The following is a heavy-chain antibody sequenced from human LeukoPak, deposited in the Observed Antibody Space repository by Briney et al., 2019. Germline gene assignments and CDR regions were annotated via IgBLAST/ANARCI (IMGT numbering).Heavy chain of an antibody. V-gene: IGHV3-15*01. CDR1: GFTFSNAW. Sequence: PGGSLRLSCAASGFTFSNAWMTWVRQAPGKGLEWVGRIKRKTDGGTTDYAAPVKGRFTISRDDSKNTLYLQMNSLKTEDTAVYYCTTFIMITFGGVIRLRGYWGQGTLVTVSS. D-gene: IGHD3-16*01. CDR2: IKRKTDGGTT. J-gene: IGHJ4*02. CDR3: TTFIMITFGGVIRLRGY.